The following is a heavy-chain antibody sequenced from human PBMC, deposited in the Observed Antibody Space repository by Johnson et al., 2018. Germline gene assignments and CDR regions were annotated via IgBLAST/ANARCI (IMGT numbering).Heavy chain of an antibody. CDR2: INHSGST. Sequence: QVQLQQWGAGLLKPSETLSLTCAVYGGSFSGYYWSWIRQPPGKGLEWIGEINHSGSTTYNPSLKSPVTISEDTSKNQFSLKLSSVTAADTAVYYCARGRRAARRGDAFDIWGQGTMVTVSS. V-gene: IGHV4-34*01. CDR1: GGSFSGYY. J-gene: IGHJ3*02. CDR3: ARGRRAARRGDAFDI. D-gene: IGHD6-6*01.